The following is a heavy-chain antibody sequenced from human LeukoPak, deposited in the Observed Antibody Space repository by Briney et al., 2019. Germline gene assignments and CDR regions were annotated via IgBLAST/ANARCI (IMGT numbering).Heavy chain of an antibody. CDR2: ISGVGGNT. D-gene: IGHD4-17*01. V-gene: IGHV3-23*01. J-gene: IGHJ2*01. CDR1: GFTFSSYA. CDR3: ARSMSTVTTRYFDL. Sequence: GGSLRLSCAASGFTFSSYAMSWVRQAPGKGLEWVSGISGVGGNTYYPDSVKGRFIITRDNSKNTLYLEMNSLRAEDTALYYCARSMSTVTTRYFDLWGRGTLVTVSS.